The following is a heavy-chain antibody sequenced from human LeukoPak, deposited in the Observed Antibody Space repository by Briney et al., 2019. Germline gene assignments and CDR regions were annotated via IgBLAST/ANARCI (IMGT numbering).Heavy chain of an antibody. J-gene: IGHJ4*02. V-gene: IGHV3-33*01. CDR3: ARDYDVLTGYPSYYFDY. D-gene: IGHD3-9*01. CDR1: GFTSSSYG. Sequence: GGSLRLSCTESGFTSSSYGMHWVRQAPGKGLEWVAVIWYDGSNKYYADSVKGRFTISRDNSKNTLYLQMNSLRAEDTALYYCARDYDVLTGYPSYYFDYWGQGTLVTASS. CDR2: IWYDGSNK.